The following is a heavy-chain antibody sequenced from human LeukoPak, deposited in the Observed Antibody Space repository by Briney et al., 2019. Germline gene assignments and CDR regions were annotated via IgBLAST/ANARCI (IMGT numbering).Heavy chain of an antibody. CDR1: CASINDYY. J-gene: IGHJ4*02. Sequence: SETLSLTCTVSCASINDYYWSWIRQPAGEGLEWIGRIYSSGSAYYNPSLKSRVTMSVDTSKNQFSLKLSSVTAADTAVYYCARDAYYYDTGGYFQTDYWGQGTLVTVSS. CDR2: IYSSGSA. V-gene: IGHV4-4*07. CDR3: ARDAYYYDTGGYFQTDY. D-gene: IGHD3-22*01.